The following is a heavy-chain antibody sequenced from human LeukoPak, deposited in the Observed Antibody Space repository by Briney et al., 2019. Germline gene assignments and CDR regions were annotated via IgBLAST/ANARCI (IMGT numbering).Heavy chain of an antibody. Sequence: SETLSLTCTVSGGSISSGGYYWSWIRQPPGKGLEWIGYIYHSGSTYYNPSLKSRVTISVDRSKNQFSLKLSSVTAADTAVYYCARSGWELGPGAFDIWGQGTMVTVSS. CDR3: ARSGWELGPGAFDI. J-gene: IGHJ3*02. CDR1: GGSISSGGYY. D-gene: IGHD1-26*01. CDR2: IYHSGST. V-gene: IGHV4-30-2*01.